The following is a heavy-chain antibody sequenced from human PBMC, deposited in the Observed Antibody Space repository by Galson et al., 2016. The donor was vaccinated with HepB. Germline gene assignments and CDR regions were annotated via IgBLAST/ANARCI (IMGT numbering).Heavy chain of an antibody. CDR2: INSDGSRT. CDR3: ARDSGCEDYYGMDV. D-gene: IGHD6-19*01. J-gene: IGHJ6*02. CDR1: GFTFSSSW. V-gene: IGHV3-74*01. Sequence: SLRLSCAPSGFTFSSSWMHRVRQAPGKGLVWVSRINSDGSRTNYADSVKGRFTISRDNAKHTLYLQMNSMRAEDTAVYYCARDSGCEDYYGMDVWGQWTTVPGAS.